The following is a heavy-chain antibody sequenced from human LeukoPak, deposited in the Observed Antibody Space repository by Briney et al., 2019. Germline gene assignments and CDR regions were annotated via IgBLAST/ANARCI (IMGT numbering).Heavy chain of an antibody. CDR2: IYYSGST. CDR1: GGSLSSYY. Sequence: SETLSLTCTVSGGSLSSYYWSWIRQPPGKGLEWIGYIYYSGSTNYNPSLKSRVTISVDTSKNQFSLKLSSVTAADTAVYYCARGTTRYDSSGTHFEYWGRGTLVTVSS. D-gene: IGHD3-22*01. CDR3: ARGTTRYDSSGTHFEY. V-gene: IGHV4-59*08. J-gene: IGHJ4*02.